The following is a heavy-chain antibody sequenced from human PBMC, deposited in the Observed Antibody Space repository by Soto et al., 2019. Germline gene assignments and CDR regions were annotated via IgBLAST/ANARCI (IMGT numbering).Heavy chain of an antibody. CDR3: ARGLGAAAGGTKGWFDP. V-gene: IGHV4-39*01. CDR1: GGSISSSSYY. CDR2: IYYSVST. D-gene: IGHD6-13*01. J-gene: IGHJ5*02. Sequence: SETLSLTCTVSGGSISSSSYYWGWIRQPPGKGLEWIGSIYYSVSTYYNPSLKSRVTISVDTSKNQFSLKLSSVTAADTAVYYCARGLGAAAGGTKGWFDPWGQGTLVTVSS.